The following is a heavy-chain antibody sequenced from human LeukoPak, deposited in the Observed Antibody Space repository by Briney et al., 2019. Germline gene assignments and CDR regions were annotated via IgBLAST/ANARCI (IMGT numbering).Heavy chain of an antibody. J-gene: IGHJ4*02. CDR2: IYYSGST. CDR1: GGSISSYY. D-gene: IGHD2-21*02. Sequence: SETLSLTCTVSGGSISSYYWSWIRQPPGKGLEWIGYIYYSGSTNYNPSLKSRVTISVDTSKNQFSLKLSSVTAADTAVYYCARASYCGGDCSIPPDYWGQGALVTVSS. V-gene: IGHV4-59*01. CDR3: ARASYCGGDCSIPPDY.